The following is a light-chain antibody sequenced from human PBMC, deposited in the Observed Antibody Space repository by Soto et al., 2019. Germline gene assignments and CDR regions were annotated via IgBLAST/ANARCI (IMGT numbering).Light chain of an antibody. CDR1: SSDVGGYNY. CDR2: EVS. J-gene: IGLJ3*02. Sequence: QSALTQPASVSGSPGQSSTISCTGTSSDVGGYNYVSWYQQHPGKAPKLMIYEVSNRPSGVSNRFSGSKSGNTASLTISGLQAEDEADYYCSSYTSSSTRGFGGGTKLTVL. CDR3: SSYTSSSTRG. V-gene: IGLV2-14*01.